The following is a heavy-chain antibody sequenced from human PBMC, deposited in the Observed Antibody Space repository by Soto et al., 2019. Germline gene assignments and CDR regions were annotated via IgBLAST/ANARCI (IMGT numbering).Heavy chain of an antibody. CDR3: AGGAYSSWFDP. CDR1: GYTFTSYA. CDR2: INAGNGNT. J-gene: IGHJ5*02. V-gene: IGHV1-3*01. D-gene: IGHD6-13*01. Sequence: GASVKVSCKASGYTFTSYARHWVRQAPGQRLEWMGWINAGNGNTKYSQKFQGRVTITRDTSVSTAYMELSSLRSEDTAVYYCAGGAYSSWFDPWGQGTLVTVSS.